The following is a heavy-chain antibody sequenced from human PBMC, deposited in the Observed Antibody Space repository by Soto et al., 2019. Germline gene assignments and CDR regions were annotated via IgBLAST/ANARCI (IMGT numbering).Heavy chain of an antibody. D-gene: IGHD1-1*01. CDR3: PRIKRIHLFDP. V-gene: IGHV4-30-4*01. Sequence: KTSETLSLTCTVSGGSISSGDYYWSWIRQPPGKGLEWIGYIYYSGSTYYNPSLKSRVTISVDTSKNQFSLKLSSVTAADTAVYYCPRIKRIHLFDPWGQGTLVTSPQ. J-gene: IGHJ5*02. CDR2: IYYSGST. CDR1: GGSISSGDYY.